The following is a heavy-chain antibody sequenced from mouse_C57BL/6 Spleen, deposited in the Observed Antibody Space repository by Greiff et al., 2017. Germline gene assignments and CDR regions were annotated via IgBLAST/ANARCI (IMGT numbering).Heavy chain of an antibody. V-gene: IGHV5-4*03. Sequence: DVKLVESGGGLVKPGGSLKLSCAASGFTFSSYAMSWVRQTPEKRLEWVATISDGGSYTYYPDNVKGRFTISRDNAKNNLYLQMSHLKSEDTAMYYCARAGDGYYRFAYWGQGTLVTVSA. CDR3: ARAGDGYYRFAY. D-gene: IGHD2-3*01. J-gene: IGHJ3*01. CDR2: ISDGGSYT. CDR1: GFTFSSYA.